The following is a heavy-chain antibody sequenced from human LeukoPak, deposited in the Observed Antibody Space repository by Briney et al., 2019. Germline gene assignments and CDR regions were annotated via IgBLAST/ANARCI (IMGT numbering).Heavy chain of an antibody. CDR2: ISSSGGTT. V-gene: IGHV3-23*01. J-gene: IGHJ4*02. Sequence: GGSLRLSCAASGISVSNNYMTWVRQAPGKGLEWVSSISSSGGTTFYADSVKGRFTISRDLFKKTVHLEMKAMRAEDTAVYYWGKGPRPYYDVPWGYWGKETLVTVST. CDR1: GISVSNNY. CDR3: GKGPRPYYDVPWGY. D-gene: IGHD3-3*01.